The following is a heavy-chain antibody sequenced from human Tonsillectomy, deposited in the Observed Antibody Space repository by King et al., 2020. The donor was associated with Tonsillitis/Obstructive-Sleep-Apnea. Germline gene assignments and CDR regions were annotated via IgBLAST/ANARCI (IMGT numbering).Heavy chain of an antibody. CDR1: GFTLTKYN. J-gene: IGHJ6*03. D-gene: IGHD3-10*02. CDR3: TRGCASYTCSYMDV. V-gene: IGHV3-48*02. CDR2: IRTTTGTI. Sequence: VQLVESGGGLVQPGGSLRLSCAASGFTLTKYNMNWVRQAPGKGLEWVAHIRTTTGTIHYADSAQGRFTISRDSANYSLYLQMDSLRDEETAVYYCTRGCASYTCSYMDVWGKGTTVTVSS.